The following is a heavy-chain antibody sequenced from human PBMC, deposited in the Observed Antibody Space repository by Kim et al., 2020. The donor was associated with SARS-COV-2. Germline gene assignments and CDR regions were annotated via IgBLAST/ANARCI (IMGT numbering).Heavy chain of an antibody. CDR3: ARPMVRGVIIAYYFDY. D-gene: IGHD3-10*01. CDR2: IKQDGSEK. Sequence: GGSLRLSCAASGFTFSSYWMSWVRQAPGKGLEWVANIKQDGSEKYYVDSVKGRFTISRDNAKNSLYLQMNSLRAEDTAVYYCARPMVRGVIIAYYFDYWGQGTLVTVSS. CDR1: GFTFSSYW. J-gene: IGHJ4*02. V-gene: IGHV3-7*01.